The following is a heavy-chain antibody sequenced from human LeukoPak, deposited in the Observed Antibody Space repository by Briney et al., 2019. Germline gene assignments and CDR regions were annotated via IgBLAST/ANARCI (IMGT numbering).Heavy chain of an antibody. CDR1: GGPISSYY. D-gene: IGHD6-19*01. J-gene: IGHJ6*03. CDR2: IYYSGST. Sequence: SETLSLTCTVSGGPISSYYWSWIRQPPGKGLEWFGYIYYSGSTNYNPSLKSRVTISVDTSKNQFSLKLSSVTAADTAVYYCARGVAGTDYYYMDVWGKGTTVTVSS. CDR3: ARGVAGTDYYYMDV. V-gene: IGHV4-59*01.